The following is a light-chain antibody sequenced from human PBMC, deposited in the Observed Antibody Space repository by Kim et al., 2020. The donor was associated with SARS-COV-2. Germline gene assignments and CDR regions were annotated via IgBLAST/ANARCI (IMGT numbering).Light chain of an antibody. CDR1: QGIATY. J-gene: IGKJ2*01. CDR2: AAS. V-gene: IGKV1-39*01. Sequence: DIQMTQSPSTLSASVGDRVTITCRASQGIATYLNWYQQKPGKAPNLLIYAASSLQSGVPSRFRGSGSGTDFTLTITSLEAEDFATYLCLQSLTTPLVSTIRQETKLEI. CDR3: LQSLTTPLVST.